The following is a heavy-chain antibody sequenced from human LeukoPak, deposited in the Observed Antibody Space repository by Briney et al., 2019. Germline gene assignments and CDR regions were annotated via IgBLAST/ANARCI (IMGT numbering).Heavy chain of an antibody. CDR2: IMIIVGTA. CDR1: GDTFNSHT. D-gene: IGHD6-13*01. Sequence: SVKVSCKASGDTFNSHTITWVRQAPGQGLEWMGGIMIIVGTANYAQKFQGRVTITADESTSTAYMELNSLRSEDTAVYYCARVPIAAADWYYYYYMDVWGKGTTVTVSS. J-gene: IGHJ6*03. V-gene: IGHV1-69*13. CDR3: ARVPIAAADWYYYYYMDV.